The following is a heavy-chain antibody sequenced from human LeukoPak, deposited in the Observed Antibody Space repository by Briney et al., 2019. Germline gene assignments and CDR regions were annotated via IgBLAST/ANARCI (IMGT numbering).Heavy chain of an antibody. J-gene: IGHJ4*02. D-gene: IGHD6-19*01. V-gene: IGHV4-34*01. CDR3: ARVGSVAGTEEFDY. CDR1: GGSFSGYY. CDR2: INHSGST. Sequence: PSETLSLTCAVYGGSFSGYYWSWIRQPPGKGLEWIGEINHSGSTNYNPSLKSRVTISVDTSKNQFSLKLSSVTAADTAVYYCARVGSVAGTEEFDYWGQGTLVTVSS.